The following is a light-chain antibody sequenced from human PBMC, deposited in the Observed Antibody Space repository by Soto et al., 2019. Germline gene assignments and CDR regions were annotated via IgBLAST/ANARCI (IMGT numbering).Light chain of an antibody. CDR3: QQYYYWYT. CDR2: GAS. V-gene: IGKV3-15*01. CDR1: QSVSTN. Sequence: EIVMTQSPATLSVSPGERATLSCRASQSVSTNLGWYQQRPGQAPRLLIYGASTRATGIPARFSGSGSGTEFTPTISSLQSEDFALYYCQQYYYWYTFGQGTKLEIK. J-gene: IGKJ2*01.